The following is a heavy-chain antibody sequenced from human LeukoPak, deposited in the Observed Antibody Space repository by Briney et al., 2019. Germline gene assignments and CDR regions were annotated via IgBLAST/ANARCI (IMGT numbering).Heavy chain of an antibody. Sequence: ASVKVSCKASGYTFTSYYMHWVRQAPGQGLEWMGIINPSGGSTSYAQKFQGRVTMTRDTSTSTVYMELSSLRSEDTAVYYCASQEATTWWSNYYGMDVWGRGTTVTVSS. V-gene: IGHV1-46*01. J-gene: IGHJ6*02. CDR2: INPSGGST. CDR1: GYTFTSYY. D-gene: IGHD2-8*02. CDR3: ASQEATTWWSNYYGMDV.